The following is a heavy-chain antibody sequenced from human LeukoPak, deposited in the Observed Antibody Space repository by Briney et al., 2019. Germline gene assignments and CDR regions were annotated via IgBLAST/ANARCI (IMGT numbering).Heavy chain of an antibody. Sequence: GESLKISCKGSGYSFTSYWIGWVRQRPGKGLEWMGIIYPGDSVTRYSPSFQGQVTMSADKSISTAYLQWSSLKASDTAMYYCARQYCSTTNCPFDYWGLGTLVTVSS. J-gene: IGHJ4*02. D-gene: IGHD2-2*01. V-gene: IGHV5-51*01. CDR1: GYSFTSYW. CDR2: IYPGDSVT. CDR3: ARQYCSTTNCPFDY.